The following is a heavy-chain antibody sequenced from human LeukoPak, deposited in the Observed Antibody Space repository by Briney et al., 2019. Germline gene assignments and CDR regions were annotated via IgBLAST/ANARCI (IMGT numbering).Heavy chain of an antibody. V-gene: IGHV3-74*01. CDR1: GFTFSSYW. CDR3: AKLPSVGATRGGWFDP. Sequence: GGSLRLSCAASGFTFSSYWMDWVRQAPGKGLVWVSRINTDGSSTSYADSVKGRFTISRDNSKNTLYLQMNSLRAEDTAVYYCAKLPSVGATRGGWFDPWGQGTLVTVSS. J-gene: IGHJ5*02. CDR2: INTDGSST. D-gene: IGHD1-26*01.